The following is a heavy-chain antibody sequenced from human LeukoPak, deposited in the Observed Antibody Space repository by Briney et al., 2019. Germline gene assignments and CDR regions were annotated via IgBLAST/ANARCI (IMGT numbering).Heavy chain of an antibody. Sequence: GGSLRLSCAASGFTVSSNYMSWVRQAPGKGLEWVSVIYSGGTSYYADSVKGRFTISRDNSKHTLYLQMNSLRAEDTAVYYCAGAATPGTWFFGMDVWGQGTTVTVSS. V-gene: IGHV3-66*01. CDR1: GFTVSSNY. CDR2: IYSGGTS. J-gene: IGHJ6*02. CDR3: AGAATPGTWFFGMDV. D-gene: IGHD2-15*01.